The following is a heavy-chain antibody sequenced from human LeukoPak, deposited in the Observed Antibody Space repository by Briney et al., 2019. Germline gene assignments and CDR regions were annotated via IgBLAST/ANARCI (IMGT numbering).Heavy chain of an antibody. V-gene: IGHV3-30*04. D-gene: IGHD1-14*01. Sequence: GGSLRLSCAASGFTFSSYAMHWVRQAPGKGLEWVAVISYDGSYKYYADSVKGRFTISRDDSKNTLYLQMNSLRAEDTAVYYCAREGLDRGYFDYWGQGSLVTVSS. CDR1: GFTFSSYA. J-gene: IGHJ4*02. CDR3: AREGLDRGYFDY. CDR2: ISYDGSYK.